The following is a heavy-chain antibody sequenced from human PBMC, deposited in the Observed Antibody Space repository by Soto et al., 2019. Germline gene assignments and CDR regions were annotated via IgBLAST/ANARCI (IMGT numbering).Heavy chain of an antibody. CDR3: ARILVGAFDF. CDR1: GGAFSYYF. CDR2: INHRGST. D-gene: IGHD1-26*01. V-gene: IGHV4-34*01. J-gene: IGHJ4*02. Sequence: PSETLSLTCAVYGGAFSYYFWTWIRQSPGKGLEWIGDINHRGSTSYNPSLKSRVTISLDTSKNQFSLSLSSVTAADTAVYYCARILVGAFDFWGQGALVTVSS.